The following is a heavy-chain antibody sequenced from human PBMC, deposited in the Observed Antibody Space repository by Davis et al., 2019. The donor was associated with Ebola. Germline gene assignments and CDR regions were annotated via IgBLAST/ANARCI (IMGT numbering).Heavy chain of an antibody. J-gene: IGHJ4*02. Sequence: GESLKISCAASGFTFSSYSMHWVRQAPGKGLEWVAVISYDGSNKYYADSVKGRFTISRANSKNTLYLQMNSLIAEDTAVYYCAGGGFGSGLLGYWGQGTLVTVSS. CDR3: AGGGFGSGLLGY. CDR2: ISYDGSNK. V-gene: IGHV3-30-3*01. CDR1: GFTFSSYS. D-gene: IGHD6-19*01.